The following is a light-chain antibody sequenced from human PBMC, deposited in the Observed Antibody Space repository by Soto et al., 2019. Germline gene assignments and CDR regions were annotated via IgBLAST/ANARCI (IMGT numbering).Light chain of an antibody. Sequence: EIVLTQSRGTLSLSPGERATLSCRASQSVSSSYLAWYQQKPGQAPRLLIYGASSRATGIPDRFSGSGSGTDFTLTISSLEPEDFAVYYCQQSGSSPYTFGQGTKLEIK. J-gene: IGKJ2*01. CDR2: GAS. V-gene: IGKV3-20*01. CDR1: QSVSSSY. CDR3: QQSGSSPYT.